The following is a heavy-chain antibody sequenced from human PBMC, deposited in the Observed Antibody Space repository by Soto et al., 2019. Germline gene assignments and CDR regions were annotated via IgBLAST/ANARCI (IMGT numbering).Heavy chain of an antibody. Sequence: QVQLVQSGAEVKKPGASVKVSCKASGYTFSDFYMHWVRQAPGQGLEWMGWINPNRGGTHYAQKFQGRVTMTRDTSISTAYMELNRLRSDDTAVYYCARGGSSSSWETNYGLDVWGQGTTVTVSS. J-gene: IGHJ6*02. D-gene: IGHD6-6*01. CDR1: GYTFSDFY. CDR3: ARGGSSSSWETNYGLDV. V-gene: IGHV1-2*02. CDR2: INPNRGGT.